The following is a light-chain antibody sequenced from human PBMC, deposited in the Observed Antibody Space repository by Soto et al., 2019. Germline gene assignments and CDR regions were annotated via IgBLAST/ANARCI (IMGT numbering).Light chain of an antibody. CDR1: QSVFSR. CDR2: EAT. Sequence: EMVMTQSPATLSVSLGERVTLSCRASQSVFSRLAWYQQRPGQAPTLLIFEATARAPGTPTRFSGRGSGTEFTLTISSLQHDDFATYYRQQYNSYWAFGQGTKVDIK. V-gene: IGKV3-15*01. CDR3: QQYNSYWA. J-gene: IGKJ1*01.